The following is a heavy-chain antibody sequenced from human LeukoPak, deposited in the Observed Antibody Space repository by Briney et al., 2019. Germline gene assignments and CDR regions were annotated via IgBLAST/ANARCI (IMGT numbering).Heavy chain of an antibody. CDR1: GFTFDDYA. Sequence: GGSLRLSCAASGFTFDDYAMHWVRQAPGKGLEWVSGISWNSGSIGYADSVKGRFTISRDNAKNSLYLQMNSLRAEDTALYYCAKDGGSSSSAGPDMYNWFDPWGQGTLVTVSS. V-gene: IGHV3-9*01. J-gene: IGHJ5*02. D-gene: IGHD6-13*01. CDR2: ISWNSGSI. CDR3: AKDGGSSSSAGPDMYNWFDP.